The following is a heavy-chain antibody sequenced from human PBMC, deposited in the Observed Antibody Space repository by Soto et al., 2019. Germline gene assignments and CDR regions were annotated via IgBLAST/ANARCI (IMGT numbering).Heavy chain of an antibody. V-gene: IGHV1-8*01. J-gene: IGHJ6*02. CDR2: VNPNSGNT. D-gene: IGHD3-16*02. CDR1: GYTFTSYD. Sequence: QVQLVQSGAEVKKPGASVKVSCKASGYTFTSYDINWVRQATGQGLEWMGWVNPNSGNTAYAQKFQGRVTMTSNTSIGTTYMKSSSMRVEDRAVYYCAGERGGYRIDVWGQGTTVTVSS. CDR3: AGERGGYRIDV.